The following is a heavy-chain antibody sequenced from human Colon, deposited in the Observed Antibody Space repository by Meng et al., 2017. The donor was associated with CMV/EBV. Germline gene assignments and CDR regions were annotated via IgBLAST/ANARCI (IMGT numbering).Heavy chain of an antibody. CDR3: ATDHLWGMPN. CDR2: LRFDGSQH. J-gene: IGHJ4*02. D-gene: IGHD3-3*02. CDR1: GFNFRHYS. Sequence: GQLVESGGRVAQLGGPRESPCVTSGFNFRHYSMQWVRQSQGRGLEWVAHLRFDGSQHFYVQSVKGRFTVSRHDPKNTLYLQMNDLRPEDTGVYYCATDHLWGMPNWGRGTLVTVSS. V-gene: IGHV3-30*02.